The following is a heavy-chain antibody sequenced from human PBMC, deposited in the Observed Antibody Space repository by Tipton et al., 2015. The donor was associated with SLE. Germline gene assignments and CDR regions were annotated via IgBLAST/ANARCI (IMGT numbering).Heavy chain of an antibody. D-gene: IGHD3-3*01. CDR3: ARGGNEFWSGARYYYGKDV. Sequence: QLVQSGAEVKKPGSSVKVSCKASGGTFSSYAISWVRQAPGQGLEWMGGIIPIFGTANYAQKFQGRVTITADNSTSTAYMELSSLRSEDTAAYYWARGGNEFWSGARYYYGKDVWGQGTTVTVSS. CDR1: GGTFSSYA. J-gene: IGHJ6*02. CDR2: IIPIFGTA. V-gene: IGHV1-69*06.